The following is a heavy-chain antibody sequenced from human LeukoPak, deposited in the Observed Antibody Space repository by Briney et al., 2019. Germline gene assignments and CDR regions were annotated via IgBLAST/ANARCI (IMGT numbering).Heavy chain of an antibody. CDR2: INPSGGNT. CDR3: ARQKVEWELLPWSAFDI. V-gene: IGHV1-46*01. Sequence: ASVNVYCKGSGYTFTTYYMHWVRQAPRQRLEWLELINPSGGNTTYAQKFQGRVTMTRDTSTSTVYMDLSSLRSEDTAVYYCARQKVEWELLPWSAFDIWGQGTMVTVSS. D-gene: IGHD1-26*01. CDR1: GYTFTTYY. J-gene: IGHJ3*02.